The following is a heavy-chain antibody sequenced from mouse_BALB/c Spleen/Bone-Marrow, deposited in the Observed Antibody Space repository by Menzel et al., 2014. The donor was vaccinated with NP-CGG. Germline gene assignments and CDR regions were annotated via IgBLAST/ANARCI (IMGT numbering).Heavy chain of an antibody. CDR3: ARDSSGYFDY. CDR2: ISSGGSYT. Sequence: EVQLVESGGGLVKPGGSLKLSCAASGFTFSSYAMSWVRQSPEKRLEWVAEISSGGSYTYYPDTVTGRFTISRGNAKNTLYLEMSSLRSEDTAMYYCARDSSGYFDYWGQGTTLTVSS. CDR1: GFTFSSYA. V-gene: IGHV5-9-4*01. J-gene: IGHJ2*01. D-gene: IGHD3-1*01.